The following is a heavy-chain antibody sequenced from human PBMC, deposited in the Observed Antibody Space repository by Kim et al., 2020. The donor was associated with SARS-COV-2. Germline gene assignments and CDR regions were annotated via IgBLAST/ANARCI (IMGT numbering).Heavy chain of an antibody. Sequence: THYADSVKGRFTISRGSSKNALFLQMNALRVEDTAMYYCARATGAIDPFDVWGQGTMVTVSS. J-gene: IGHJ3*01. CDR3: ARATGAIDPFDV. CDR2: T. V-gene: IGHV3-23*01. D-gene: IGHD1-26*01.